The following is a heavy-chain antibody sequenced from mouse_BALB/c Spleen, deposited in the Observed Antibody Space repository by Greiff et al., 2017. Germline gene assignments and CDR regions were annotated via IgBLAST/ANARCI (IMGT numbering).Heavy chain of an antibody. CDR3: AGYYGAD. CDR1: GFTFSSYT. Sequence: EVMLVESGGGLVKPGGSLKLSCAASGFTFSSYTMSWVRQTPEKRLEWVATISSGGGNTYYPDSVKGRFTISRDNAKNNLYLQMSSLRSEDTALYYCAGYYGADWGQGTLVTVSA. D-gene: IGHD1-1*02. J-gene: IGHJ3*01. V-gene: IGHV5-9*03. CDR2: ISSGGGNT.